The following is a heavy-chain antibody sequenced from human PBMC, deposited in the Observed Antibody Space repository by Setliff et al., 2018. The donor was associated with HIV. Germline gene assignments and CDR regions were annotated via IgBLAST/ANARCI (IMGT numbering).Heavy chain of an antibody. V-gene: IGHV3-64*02. CDR1: GFIFSSYG. CDR3: ARGRYYGSGSYGSSGGLDY. Sequence: GGSLRLSCAASGFIFSSYGMHWVRQAPGKGLEHVSAISSDGGSTYYADSVRGRFTISRDNSKNTLYLQMNSLRAGDTAVYYCARGRYYGSGSYGSSGGLDYWGQGTLVTVSS. J-gene: IGHJ4*02. CDR2: ISSDGGST. D-gene: IGHD3-10*01.